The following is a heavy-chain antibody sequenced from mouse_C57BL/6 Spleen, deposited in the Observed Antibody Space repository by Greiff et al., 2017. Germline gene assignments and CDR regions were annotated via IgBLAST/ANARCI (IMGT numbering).Heavy chain of an antibody. J-gene: IGHJ3*01. CDR2: IYPGSGST. CDR1: GYTFTSYW. CDR3: ARRDSSGYPFAY. V-gene: IGHV1-55*01. D-gene: IGHD3-2*02. Sequence: QVQLKQPGAELVKPGASVKMSCKASGYTFTSYWITWVKQRPGQGLEWIGDIYPGSGSTNYNEKFKSKATLTVDTSSSTAYMQLSSLTSEDSAVYYCARRDSSGYPFAYWGQGTLVTVSA.